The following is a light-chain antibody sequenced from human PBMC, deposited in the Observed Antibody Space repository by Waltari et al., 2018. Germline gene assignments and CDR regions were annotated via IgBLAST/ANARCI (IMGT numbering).Light chain of an antibody. CDR1: QSIGSW. CDR2: EAT. J-gene: IGKJ3*01. CDR3: QQLHRYPPT. Sequence: DIQMTQSPSTLSASVGDRVTITCRASQSIGSWLAWYQQKPGKAPKLLIYEATSLESGVPSRFSASGSGTEFTLTISSLQPDDFATYYCQQLHRYPPTFGPGTTVDVK. V-gene: IGKV1-5*03.